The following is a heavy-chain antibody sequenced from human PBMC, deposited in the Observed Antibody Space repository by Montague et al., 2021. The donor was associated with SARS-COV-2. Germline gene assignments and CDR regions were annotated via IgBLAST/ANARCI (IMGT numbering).Heavy chain of an antibody. D-gene: IGHD3-16*01. J-gene: IGHJ6*02. CDR3: ARGRLVGGGDPDGLDV. Sequence: SETLSLTCTVSGGSISSSSYYWGWIRQPPGKGLEWIGSIYYSGSTYYNPSLKSRVTITVDTSKNQFSLKLSSVTAADTAVYYGARGRLVGGGDPDGLDVWGQGTTVTVSS. CDR1: GGSISSSSYY. V-gene: IGHV4-39*07. CDR2: IYYSGST.